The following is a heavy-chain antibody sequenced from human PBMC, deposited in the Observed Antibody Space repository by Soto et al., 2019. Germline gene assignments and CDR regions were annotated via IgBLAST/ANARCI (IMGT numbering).Heavy chain of an antibody. CDR3: ARVVVVPAAMWRFDP. Sequence: GGSLRLSCAASGFTFRSYSMNLVRQAPGKGLEWVSSISSSSSYIYYADSVKGRFTISRDNAKNSLYLQMNSLRAEDTAVYYCARVVVVPAAMWRFDPWGQGTLVTVSS. V-gene: IGHV3-21*01. D-gene: IGHD2-2*01. CDR1: GFTFRSYS. CDR2: ISSSSSYI. J-gene: IGHJ5*02.